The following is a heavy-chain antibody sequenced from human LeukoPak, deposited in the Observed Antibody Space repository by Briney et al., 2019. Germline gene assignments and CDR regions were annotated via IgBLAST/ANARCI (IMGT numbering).Heavy chain of an antibody. CDR2: ISWNSGSI. V-gene: IGHV3-9*01. Sequence: PGRSLRLSCAASGFTFDDYAMHWVRQAPGKGLEWVSGISWNSGSIGYADSVKGRFTISRDNAKNSLYLQMNSLRAEDTAVYYCAAKGNGYSGSYVFAHWGQGTLVTVSS. D-gene: IGHD1-26*01. J-gene: IGHJ4*02. CDR1: GFTFDDYA. CDR3: AAKGNGYSGSYVFAH.